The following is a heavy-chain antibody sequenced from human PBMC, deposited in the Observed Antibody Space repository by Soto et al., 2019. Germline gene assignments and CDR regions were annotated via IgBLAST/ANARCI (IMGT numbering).Heavy chain of an antibody. CDR3: ARSIDSSGYYFSNC. V-gene: IGHV4-59*01. CDR2: IHYSGST. D-gene: IGHD3-22*01. Sequence: LSLTCIVSGGSISSYYWSWIRQSPGKGLEWIGYIHYSGSTNYNPSLKSRVTMSVDTSRNQFSLKLSSVTAADTAVYYCARSIDSSGYYFSNCWGQGTLVTVSS. J-gene: IGHJ4*02. CDR1: GGSISSYY.